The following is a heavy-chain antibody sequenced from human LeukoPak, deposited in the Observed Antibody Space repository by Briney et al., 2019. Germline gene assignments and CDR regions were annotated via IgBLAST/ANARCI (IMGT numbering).Heavy chain of an antibody. Sequence: ASVKVSCKASGYTFTGYYMHWVRQAPGQGLEWMGWINPNSGGTNYAQKFQGRVTMTRDTSIRTAYMELSRLRSDDTAVYYCARPKRRDFWSGTPFDYWGQGTLVTVSS. V-gene: IGHV1-2*02. J-gene: IGHJ4*02. CDR1: GYTFTGYY. CDR2: INPNSGGT. D-gene: IGHD3-3*01. CDR3: ARPKRRDFWSGTPFDY.